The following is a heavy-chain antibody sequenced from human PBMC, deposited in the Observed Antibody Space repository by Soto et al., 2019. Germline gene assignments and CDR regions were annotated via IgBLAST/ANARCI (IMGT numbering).Heavy chain of an antibody. V-gene: IGHV4-34*01. CDR1: GGSFSGYY. CDR3: ASPGYSYGHNWFDP. CDR2: INHSGST. J-gene: IGHJ5*02. D-gene: IGHD5-18*01. Sequence: QVQLQQWGAGLLKPSETLSLTCAVYGGSFSGYYWSWIRQPPGKGLEWIGEINHSGSTNYNPSLTSRVTXXVXTXMNQYSLKLSSVTAADTAVYYCASPGYSYGHNWFDPWGQGTLVTVSS.